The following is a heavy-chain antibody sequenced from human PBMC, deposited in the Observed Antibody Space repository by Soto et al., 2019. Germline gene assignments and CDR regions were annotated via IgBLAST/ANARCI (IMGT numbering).Heavy chain of an antibody. V-gene: IGHV1-3*05. CDR1: GYTFTSYA. CDR3: AKSIVVVTALDY. Sequence: QVQLVQSGAEEKKPGASVKVSCKASGYTFTSYAMHWVRQAPGQRLEWMGWINAGNGNTKYSQKFQGRVTITRDTSASTAYMGLGSLRSEDTAVYYCAKSIVVVTALDYLGQGTLVTVSS. CDR2: INAGNGNT. J-gene: IGHJ4*02. D-gene: IGHD2-15*01.